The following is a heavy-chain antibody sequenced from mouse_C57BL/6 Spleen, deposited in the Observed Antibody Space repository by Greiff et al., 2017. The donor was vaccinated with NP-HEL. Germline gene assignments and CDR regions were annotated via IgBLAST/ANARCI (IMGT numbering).Heavy chain of an antibody. J-gene: IGHJ2*01. V-gene: IGHV1-69*01. CDR1: GYTFTSYW. CDR3: ASYGSSYFDY. Sequence: QVQLQQPGAELVMPGASVKLSCKASGYTFTSYWMHWVKQRPGQGLEWIGEIDPSDSYTNYNQKFKGKSTLTVDKSSSTAYMQLSSLTSEDSAVYYCASYGSSYFDYWGQGTTLTVSS. CDR2: IDPSDSYT. D-gene: IGHD1-1*01.